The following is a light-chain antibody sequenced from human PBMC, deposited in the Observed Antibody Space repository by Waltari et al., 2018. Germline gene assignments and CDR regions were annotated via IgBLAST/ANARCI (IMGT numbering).Light chain of an antibody. V-gene: IGKV3-20*01. CDR2: AAS. J-gene: IGKJ2*01. Sequence: EIVLTQSPGTLSLSPGERATLSCRASQSVSSDYLAWYQQKPGQAPRLLISAASSRATGIPDRFSGSGSGTHFTLTIGRLEPEDFAVYCCQQYSSSLYTFGQGTKVEI. CDR1: QSVSSDY. CDR3: QQYSSSLYT.